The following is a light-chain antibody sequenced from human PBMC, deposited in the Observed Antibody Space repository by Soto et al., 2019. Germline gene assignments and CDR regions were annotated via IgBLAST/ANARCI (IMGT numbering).Light chain of an antibody. CDR1: QTISSW. CDR2: KAS. J-gene: IGKJ1*01. V-gene: IGKV1-5*03. CDR3: QQYNSYSWT. Sequence: DIKMTQSPSTLSGSVGDRVTLTCRASQTISSWLAWYQQKPGKAPKLLIYKASNLESGVPSRFSGSGSGTEFTLTISSLQPDDFATYYCQQYNSYSWTCGQGTKGDIK.